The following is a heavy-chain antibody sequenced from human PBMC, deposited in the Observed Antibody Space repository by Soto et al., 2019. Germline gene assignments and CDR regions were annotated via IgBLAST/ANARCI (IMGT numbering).Heavy chain of an antibody. CDR2: TYYRSNWRH. CDR1: GDSVSSNTAA. J-gene: IGHJ4*02. Sequence: PSQTLSLTCAVSGDSVSSNTAAGNGIISSPSRGLEWVGRTYYRSNWRHDYAVSVKSRITVNPDTSKNHFSLQLNSVTPDDTAVYYCARGVAGSGFDLWGQGTLVTVSS. CDR3: ARGVAGSGFDL. D-gene: IGHD6-19*01. V-gene: IGHV6-1*01.